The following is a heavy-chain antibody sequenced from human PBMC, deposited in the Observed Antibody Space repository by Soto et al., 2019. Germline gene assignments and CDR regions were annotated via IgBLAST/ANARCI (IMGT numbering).Heavy chain of an antibody. CDR3: ARVTVLEMATAFDY. CDR1: GDSVSSNSAA. J-gene: IGHJ4*02. V-gene: IGHV6-1*01. CDR2: TYYRSKWYN. Sequence: SQTLSLTCVISGDSVSSNSAAWNWIRQSPSRGLEWLGRTYYRSKWYNDYAVSVKSRITINPDTSKNQFSLQLNSVTPEDTAVYYCARVTVLEMATAFDYWGQGTLVTVSS. D-gene: IGHD5-18*01.